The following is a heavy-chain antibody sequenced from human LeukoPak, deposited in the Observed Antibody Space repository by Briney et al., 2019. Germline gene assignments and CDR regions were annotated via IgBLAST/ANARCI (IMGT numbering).Heavy chain of an antibody. D-gene: IGHD3-3*01. J-gene: IGHJ4*02. V-gene: IGHV1-18*01. Sequence: GASVKVSCKASGYTFTSYGISWVRQAPGQGLEWMGWISAYNGNTNYAQKLQGRVTMTTDTSTSTAYMELRSLRSDDTAVYYCARDGPFLEWVEAPNYFDYWGQGTLVTVSS. CDR2: ISAYNGNT. CDR1: GYTFTSYG. CDR3: ARDGPFLEWVEAPNYFDY.